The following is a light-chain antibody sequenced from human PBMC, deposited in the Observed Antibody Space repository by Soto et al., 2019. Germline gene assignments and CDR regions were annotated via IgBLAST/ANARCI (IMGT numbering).Light chain of an antibody. J-gene: IGLJ1*01. CDR1: SSDIGDYNY. CDR2: EVT. V-gene: IGLV2-14*01. Sequence: SVLTQPASVSGSPGQSITISCTGASSDIGDYNYVSWYQQHPGKAPKLIIYEVTNRPSGISNRFSGSKSGNTASLTISGLQAEDEAHYYCISFRGTDSPYVFGTGTKATVL. CDR3: ISFRGTDSPYV.